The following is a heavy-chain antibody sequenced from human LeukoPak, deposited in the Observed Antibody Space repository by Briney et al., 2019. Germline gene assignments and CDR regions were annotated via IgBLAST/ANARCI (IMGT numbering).Heavy chain of an antibody. CDR2: IYGDDYT. V-gene: IGHV3-53*01. Sequence: PGGSLRLSCAASGFTVGSNYMTWVRQAPGKGLERVALIYGDDYTFYADSVEGRFTVSRDRSKNTVYLRLNSLRPEDTAVYFCARGPSLVPATIYYHYMDVGGTGTTVTVSS. D-gene: IGHD2-2*01. CDR1: GFTVGSNY. CDR3: ARGPSLVPATIYYHYMDV. J-gene: IGHJ6*03.